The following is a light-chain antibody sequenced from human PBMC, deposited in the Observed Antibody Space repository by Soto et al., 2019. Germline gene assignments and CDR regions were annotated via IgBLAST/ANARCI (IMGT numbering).Light chain of an antibody. Sequence: DIQMTQSPSSLSASVGDRVTITCRASQSISSYLNWYQQKPGKAPKLLIHAASSLQSGVPSRFSGSGAGKDFTLTISSLQPEDFATYYCQQSYSTPRFGGGTKVEIK. V-gene: IGKV1-39*01. J-gene: IGKJ4*02. CDR2: AAS. CDR3: QQSYSTPR. CDR1: QSISSY.